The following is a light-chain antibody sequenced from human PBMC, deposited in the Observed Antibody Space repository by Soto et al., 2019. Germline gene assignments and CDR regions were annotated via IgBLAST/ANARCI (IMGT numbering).Light chain of an antibody. Sequence: QSALTQPASVSGSPGQSITISCTGTSSDVGGYNYVSWYQQHPGKAPKLMIYEVSDRPSGISNRFSGSKSGNTASLTISGLQAEDEADCYCSSYTSSLSYVFGTGTKLTVL. CDR2: EVS. V-gene: IGLV2-14*01. J-gene: IGLJ1*01. CDR1: SSDVGGYNY. CDR3: SSYTSSLSYV.